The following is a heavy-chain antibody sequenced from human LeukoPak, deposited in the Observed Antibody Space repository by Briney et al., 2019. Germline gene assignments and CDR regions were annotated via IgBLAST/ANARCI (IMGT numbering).Heavy chain of an antibody. V-gene: IGHV3-9*01. CDR3: EKEDLSSWYFDL. D-gene: IGHD6-19*01. J-gene: IGHJ2*01. Sequence: GGSLRLSCAASGFTFSSYAMSWVRQAPGKGLEWVSGISWNSGSIGYADSVRGRFTISRDNAKNSLYLQMNSLRAEDTALYYCEKEDLSSWYFDLWGRGTLVTVSS. CDR2: ISWNSGSI. CDR1: GFTFSSYA.